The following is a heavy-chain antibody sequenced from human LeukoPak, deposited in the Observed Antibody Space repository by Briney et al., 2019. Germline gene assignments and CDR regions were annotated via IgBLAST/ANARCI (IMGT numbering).Heavy chain of an antibody. CDR1: GGSFSGYY. CDR2: INHSGST. V-gene: IGHV4-34*01. D-gene: IGHD2-2*01. Sequence: SETLSLTCAVYGGSFSGYYWSWIRQPPGEGLEWIGEINHSGSTNYNPSLKSRVTISVDTSKNQFSLKLSSVTAADTAVYYCARRGLDIVVVPAAIGGYEDGFPFDYWGQGTLVTVSS. J-gene: IGHJ4*02. CDR3: ARRGLDIVVVPAAIGGYEDGFPFDY.